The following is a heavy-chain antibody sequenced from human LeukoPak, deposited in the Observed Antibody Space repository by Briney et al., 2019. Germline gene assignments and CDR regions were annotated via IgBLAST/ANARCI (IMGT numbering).Heavy chain of an antibody. J-gene: IGHJ4*02. V-gene: IGHV3-23*01. CDR3: AKGMIVVLITGALDY. Sequence: AGGSLRLSCAASGFTFSSYAMSWVRQAPGKGLEWVSAISGSGGSAYYADSVKGRFTISRDNSKNTLYLQMNSLRAEDTAVYYCAKGMIVVLITGALDYWGQGTLVTVSS. D-gene: IGHD3-22*01. CDR1: GFTFSSYA. CDR2: ISGSGGSA.